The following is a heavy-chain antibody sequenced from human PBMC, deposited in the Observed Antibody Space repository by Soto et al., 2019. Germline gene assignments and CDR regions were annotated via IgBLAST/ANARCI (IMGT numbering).Heavy chain of an antibody. CDR2: ISSSSSYI. J-gene: IGHJ4*02. CDR1: GFTFSSYS. D-gene: IGHD4-17*01. CDR3: ARARLTTVTTFSNY. V-gene: IGHV3-21*01. Sequence: GGSLRLSCAASGFTFSSYSMNWVRQAPGKGLEWVSSISSSSSYIYYADSVKGRFTISRDNAKNSLYLQMNSLRAEDTAVYYCARARLTTVTTFSNYWGQGTLVTAPQ.